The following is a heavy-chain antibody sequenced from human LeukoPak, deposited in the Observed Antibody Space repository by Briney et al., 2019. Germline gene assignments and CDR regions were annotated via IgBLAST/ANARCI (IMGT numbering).Heavy chain of an antibody. Sequence: ASVKVSCKASGGTFSSYAISWVRQAPGQGLEWMGGIIPIFGTANYAQKFQGRVTITADESTSTAYMELSSLRSEDTAVYYCAREAVTGIAVAGTVSYFDYWGQGTLVTVSS. CDR1: GGTFSSYA. D-gene: IGHD6-19*01. CDR2: IIPIFGTA. J-gene: IGHJ4*02. CDR3: AREAVTGIAVAGTVSYFDY. V-gene: IGHV1-69*13.